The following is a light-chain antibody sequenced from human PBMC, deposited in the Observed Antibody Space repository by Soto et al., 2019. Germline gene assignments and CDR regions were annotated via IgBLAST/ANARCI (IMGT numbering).Light chain of an antibody. CDR1: SSDVGSYKY. J-gene: IGLJ1*01. Sequence: QSALTQPPSASGSPGQSVTISCTGTSSDVGSYKYVSWYQQHPVKAPKLMLYEVSKRPSGVPDRFSGSKSGNTASLTVSGRQAEDEADYFCSSYAGSNNYVFGTGTKVTVL. V-gene: IGLV2-8*01. CDR3: SSYAGSNNYV. CDR2: EVS.